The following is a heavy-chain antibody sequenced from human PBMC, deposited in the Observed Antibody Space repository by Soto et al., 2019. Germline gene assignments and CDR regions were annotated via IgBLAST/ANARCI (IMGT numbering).Heavy chain of an antibody. V-gene: IGHV3-48*04. CDR3: VRDSDQWSVLGDVTGTGDY. CDR2: INSSSSTV. CDR1: GFTFSRCS. Sequence: EVQLVESGGGLVQPGGSLRLSCVASGFTFSRCSMNWVRQAPGKGLEWVSYINSSSSTVYYADSVQGRFAISRDNAKNSLYLQMNSLRAEDTAVYYCVRDSDQWSVLGDVTGTGDYWGQGTLVTVSS. J-gene: IGHJ4*02. D-gene: IGHD3-3*01.